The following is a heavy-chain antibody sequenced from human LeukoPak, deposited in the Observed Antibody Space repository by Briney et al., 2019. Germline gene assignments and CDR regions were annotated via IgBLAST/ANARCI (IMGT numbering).Heavy chain of an antibody. Sequence: GGSLRLSCAASGFTFSSYSMNWVRQAPGKGLEWVSYISSSSSTIYYADSVKGRFTISRDNSKNTLYLQMNSLRAEDTAVYYCAKDPYYYDSSGPLDYWGQGTLVTVSS. CDR3: AKDPYYYDSSGPLDY. V-gene: IGHV3-48*01. J-gene: IGHJ4*02. D-gene: IGHD3-22*01. CDR2: ISSSSSTI. CDR1: GFTFSSYS.